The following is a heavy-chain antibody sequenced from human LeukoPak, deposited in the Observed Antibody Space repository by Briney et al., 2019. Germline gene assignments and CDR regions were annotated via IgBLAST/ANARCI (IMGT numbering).Heavy chain of an antibody. V-gene: IGHV4-4*07. CDR1: GGSMTGLY. J-gene: IGHJ4*02. Sequence: SETLSLTCNVSGGSMTGLYCSWVQQSAEKGLEWIGRIHSSGSANYNPSLKSRVTISVDTSKNQFSLKLSSVTAADTAVYYCASNYCSSTSCFLLFDYWGQGTLVTVSS. CDR2: IHSSGSA. D-gene: IGHD2-2*01. CDR3: ASNYCSSTSCFLLFDY.